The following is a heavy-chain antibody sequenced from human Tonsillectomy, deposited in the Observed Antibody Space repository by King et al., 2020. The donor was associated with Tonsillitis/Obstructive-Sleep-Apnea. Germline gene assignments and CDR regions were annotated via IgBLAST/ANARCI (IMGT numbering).Heavy chain of an antibody. D-gene: IGHD4-23*01. V-gene: IGHV3-33*01. CDR3: ARDLRYGGNSLFHH. J-gene: IGHJ1*01. CDR2: IWDDGSNK. Sequence: QVQLVESGGGVVQPGRSLRLSCAASGFTFSSFGMHWVRQAPGKGLEWVAVIWDDGSNKYYADSVKGRFTISRDNSKSTLYLQMNSLRAEDTAVYYCARDLRYGGNSLFHHWGQGTLVTVSS. CDR1: GFTFSSFG.